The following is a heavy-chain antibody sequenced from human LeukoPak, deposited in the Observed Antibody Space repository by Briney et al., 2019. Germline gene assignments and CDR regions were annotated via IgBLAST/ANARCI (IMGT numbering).Heavy chain of an antibody. D-gene: IGHD1-26*01. CDR3: ARDRAGSYYQPGFFDY. V-gene: IGHV3-21*01. CDR2: ISSSSSYI. Sequence: PGGSXRLSCAASGFTFSSYSMNWVRQAPGKGLEWVSSISSSSSYIYYADSVKGRFTISRDNAKNSLYLQMNSLRAEDTAVYYCARDRAGSYYQPGFFDYWGQGTLVTVSS. CDR1: GFTFSSYS. J-gene: IGHJ4*02.